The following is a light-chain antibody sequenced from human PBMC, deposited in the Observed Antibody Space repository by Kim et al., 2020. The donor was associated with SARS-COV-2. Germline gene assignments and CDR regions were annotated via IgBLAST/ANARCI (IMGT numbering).Light chain of an antibody. Sequence: GHPITISRTGTSSDVGDYNSVSWYQQHPGKAPKLMIFDVSNRPSGVSNRFSGSKSGNTASLTISGLQAEDEADYYCMSYRRGSTYVFGSGTKVTVL. CDR1: SSDVGDYNS. V-gene: IGLV2-14*03. CDR3: MSYRRGSTYV. CDR2: DVS. J-gene: IGLJ1*01.